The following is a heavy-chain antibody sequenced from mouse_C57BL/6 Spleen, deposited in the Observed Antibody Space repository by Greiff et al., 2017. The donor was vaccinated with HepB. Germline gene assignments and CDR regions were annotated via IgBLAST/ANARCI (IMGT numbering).Heavy chain of an antibody. CDR3: ARDGTTVPGYFDY. J-gene: IGHJ2*01. D-gene: IGHD1-1*01. CDR1: GYAFSSYW. Sequence: QVQLKQSGAELVKPGASVKISCKASGYAFSSYWMNWVKQRPGKGLEWIGQIYPGDGDTNYNGKFKGKATLTADKSSSTAYMQLSSLTSEDSAVYFCARDGTTVPGYFDYWGQGTTLTVSS. V-gene: IGHV1-80*01. CDR2: IYPGDGDT.